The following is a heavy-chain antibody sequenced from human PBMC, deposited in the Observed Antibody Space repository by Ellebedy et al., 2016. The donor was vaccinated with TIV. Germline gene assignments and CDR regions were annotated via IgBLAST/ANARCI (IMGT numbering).Heavy chain of an antibody. V-gene: IGHV3-23*01. CDR1: GFTFTIYA. J-gene: IGHJ4*02. CDR3: AKDLGIERQWGFDY. CDR2: ISAGGDTT. D-gene: IGHD1-26*01. Sequence: GESLKISCAASGFTFTIYAMTWVRQAPGKGLEWVSLISAGGDTTYYSDSVKGRFTISRDNSNNTLWLQMSGLRAEDTARYFCAKDLGIERQWGFDYWGQGTLVTVSS.